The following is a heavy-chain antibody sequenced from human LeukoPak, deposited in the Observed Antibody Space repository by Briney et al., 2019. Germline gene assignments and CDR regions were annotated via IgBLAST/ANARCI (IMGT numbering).Heavy chain of an antibody. CDR1: GGSFSGYY. CDR2: INHSGST. D-gene: IGHD5-24*01. V-gene: IGHV4-34*01. CDR3: AGGRDPY. Sequence: SETLSLTCAVYGGSFSGYYWTWIRQPPGRGLEWIGEINHSGSTNYNPSFKSRVTISVDTSKSQFSLKLNSVTAADTAMYYCAGGRDPYWGRGTRVSVSS. J-gene: IGHJ4*02.